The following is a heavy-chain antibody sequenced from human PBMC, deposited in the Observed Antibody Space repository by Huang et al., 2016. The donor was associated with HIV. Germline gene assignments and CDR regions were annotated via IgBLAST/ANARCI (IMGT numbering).Heavy chain of an antibody. CDR3: ARDSTKNPRGWFDP. D-gene: IGHD2-15*01. CDR1: GGSLSGYY. Sequence: QVHLQQWGAGLLKSAETLSLTCAVYGGSLSGYYWSWLRQTPGKGLEWIGAINRLGTPNFKPSLKSRVSISMDGSKKQFSLKLRSISDADTAVYFCARDSTKNPRGWFDPWGQGTLVTVSS. V-gene: IGHV4-34*02. J-gene: IGHJ5*02. CDR2: INRLGTP.